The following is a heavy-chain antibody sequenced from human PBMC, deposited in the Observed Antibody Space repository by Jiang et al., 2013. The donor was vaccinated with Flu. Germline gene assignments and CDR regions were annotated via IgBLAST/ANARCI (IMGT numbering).Heavy chain of an antibody. J-gene: IGHJ4*02. CDR1: GGSLSGYY. V-gene: IGHV4-34*01. CDR3: ARGGPGDGGNPFDY. Sequence: LLKPSETLTLTCAVYGGSLSGYYWSWIRQSPGRGLEWISEVSDSGRNIYGRVTVSADPSKNQFSLTMKSVTAADTAVYYCARGGPGDGGNPFDYWGQGTPVTVSS. CDR2: VSDSGRN. D-gene: IGHD4-23*01.